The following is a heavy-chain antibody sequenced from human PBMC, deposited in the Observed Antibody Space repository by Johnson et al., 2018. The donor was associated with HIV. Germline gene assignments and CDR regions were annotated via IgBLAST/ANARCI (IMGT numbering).Heavy chain of an antibody. CDR2: ISYDGTNK. V-gene: IGHV3-30-3*01. CDR3: TTDGRYWIVGATRDAFDI. CDR1: GFTFSSYA. D-gene: IGHD1-26*01. J-gene: IGHJ3*02. Sequence: HVQLVEYGGGLVQPGGSLRLSCAASGFTFSSYAMHWVRQAPGKGLEWVALISYDGTNKYYADSVKGRFTISRDNSKNTLYLHMNSLKTEDTAVYYCTTDGRYWIVGATRDAFDIWGQGTMVTVSS.